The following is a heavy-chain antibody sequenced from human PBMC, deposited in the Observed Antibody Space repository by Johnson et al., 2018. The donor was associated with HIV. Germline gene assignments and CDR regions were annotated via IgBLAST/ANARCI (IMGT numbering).Heavy chain of an antibody. CDR2: INGDGSRT. D-gene: IGHD6-6*01. V-gene: IGHV3-74*01. J-gene: IGHJ3*02. CDR1: GFTFNDHW. Sequence: VQLVESGGGLVQPGGSLRLSCGASGFTFNDHWMQWVRQAPGKGLVWVSRINGDGSRTSYADSVKGRFTIARDNAKNTLYLQMNSLRAEDTALYYCARDRYSSSSGAFDIWGQGIMVTVSS. CDR3: ARDRYSSSSGAFDI.